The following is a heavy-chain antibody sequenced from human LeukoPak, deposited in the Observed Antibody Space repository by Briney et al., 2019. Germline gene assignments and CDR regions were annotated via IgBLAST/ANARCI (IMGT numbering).Heavy chain of an antibody. CDR3: ARAEVLPDYFDNSGAFDY. CDR2: INHSGST. D-gene: IGHD3-22*01. J-gene: IGHJ4*02. CDR1: GGSFSGYY. V-gene: IGHV4-34*01. Sequence: SETLSLTCAVYGGSFSGYYWSWIRQPPGKGLEWIGEINHSGSTNYHPSLKSRVTISVDTSKNQFSLKLSSVTAADTAVYYCARAEVLPDYFDNSGAFDYWGQGTLVTVSS.